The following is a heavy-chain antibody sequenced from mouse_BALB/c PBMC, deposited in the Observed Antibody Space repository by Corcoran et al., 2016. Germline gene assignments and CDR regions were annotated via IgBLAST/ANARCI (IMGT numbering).Heavy chain of an antibody. CDR2: INTYTGEP. D-gene: IGHD6-1*01. Sequence: QIQLVQSGPELKKPGETVKISCKASGYTFTNYGMNWVKQAPGKGLKWMGRINTYTGEPTYADDFKGRFAFSLEISASTAYLQINNLKNEDTATYFCARAPLHYYSIDYWGQGTSVTVSS. J-gene: IGHJ4*01. V-gene: IGHV9-3-1*01. CDR1: GYTFTNYG. CDR3: ARAPLHYYSIDY.